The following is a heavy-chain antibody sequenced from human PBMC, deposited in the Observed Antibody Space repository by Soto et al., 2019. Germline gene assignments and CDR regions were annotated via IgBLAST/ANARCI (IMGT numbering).Heavy chain of an antibody. CDR3: AANRGYNYYYGMDV. CDR1: GFTFSSYA. CDR2: ISGSGGST. Sequence: GGSLRLSCAASGFTFSSYAMSWVRQAPGEGLEWVSAISGSGGSTYYADSVKGRFTISRDNSKNTLYLQMNSLRAEDTAVYYCAANRGYNYYYGMDVWGQGTTVTVSS. V-gene: IGHV3-23*01. J-gene: IGHJ6*02. D-gene: IGHD3-22*01.